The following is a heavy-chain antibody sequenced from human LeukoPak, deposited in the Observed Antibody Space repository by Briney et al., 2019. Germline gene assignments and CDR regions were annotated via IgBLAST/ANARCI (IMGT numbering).Heavy chain of an antibody. Sequence: SETLSLTCTVSGGSISSGGYYWSWIRQHPGKGLEWIGYIYYSGSTYYNPSLKSRVTISVDTSKNQFSLKLSSVTAAATAVYYCARGSGMATSSRWFDPWGQGTLVTVSS. V-gene: IGHV4-31*03. D-gene: IGHD5-24*01. J-gene: IGHJ5*02. CDR2: IYYSGST. CDR1: GGSISSGGYY. CDR3: ARGSGMATSSRWFDP.